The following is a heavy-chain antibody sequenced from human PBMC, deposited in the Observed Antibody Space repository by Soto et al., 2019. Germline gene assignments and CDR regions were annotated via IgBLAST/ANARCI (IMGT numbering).Heavy chain of an antibody. V-gene: IGHV4-34*01. CDR3: ARGRRHYYGSGSYWREGDY. J-gene: IGHJ4*02. CDR2: INNSGST. CDR1: GGSFSGYY. Sequence: SETLSLTCAVYGGSFSGYYWSWIRQPPGKGLEWIGEINNSGSTNYNPSLKSRVTISVDTSKNQFSLKLSSVTAADTAVYYCARGRRHYYGSGSYWREGDYWGQGTLVTVSS. D-gene: IGHD3-10*01.